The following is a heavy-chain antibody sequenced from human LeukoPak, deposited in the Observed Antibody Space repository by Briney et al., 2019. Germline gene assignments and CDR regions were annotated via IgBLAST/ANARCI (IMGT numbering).Heavy chain of an antibody. J-gene: IGHJ4*02. D-gene: IGHD5-12*01. V-gene: IGHV4-31*03. CDR2: IYYSGST. CDR1: GGSISSGGYY. Sequence: PSETLSLTCTVSGGSISSGGYYWSWIRQHPGKGLEWIGYIYYSGSTYYNPSLKSRVTISVDTSKNQFSLKLTSVTAADTAVYYCARWGYSGYGGEAYFDYWGQGTLVTVSS. CDR3: ARWGYSGYGGEAYFDY.